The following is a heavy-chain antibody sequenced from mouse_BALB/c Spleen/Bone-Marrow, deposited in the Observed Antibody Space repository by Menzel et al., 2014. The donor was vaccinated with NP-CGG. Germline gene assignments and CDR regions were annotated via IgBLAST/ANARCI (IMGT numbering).Heavy chain of an antibody. CDR1: GYTFTSYW. CDR3: ARTYFDY. CDR2: INPSNGRT. Sequence: QVQLQQSGAELVKPGASVKLSCKASGYTFTSYWMHWVKQRPGQGLEWIGEINPSNGRTNYNEKYKSKATLTVDKSSSTAYMQLSSLTSEESAVYYCARTYFDYWGQGTPLTVAS. J-gene: IGHJ2*01. V-gene: IGHV1S81*02.